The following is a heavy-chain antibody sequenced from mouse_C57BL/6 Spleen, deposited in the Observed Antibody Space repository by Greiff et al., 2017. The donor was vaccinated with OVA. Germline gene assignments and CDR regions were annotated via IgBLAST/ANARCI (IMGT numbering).Heavy chain of an antibody. J-gene: IGHJ1*03. V-gene: IGHV1-81*01. CDR2: IYPRSGNT. Sequence: VQLQQSGAELARPGASVKLSCKASGYTFTSYGISWVKQRTGQGLEWIGEIYPRSGNTYYNEKFKGKATLTADKSSSTAYMELRSLTSEDSAVYFCASPYYYGSSYSWYFDVWGTGTTVTVSS. D-gene: IGHD1-1*01. CDR1: GYTFTSYG. CDR3: ASPYYYGSSYSWYFDV.